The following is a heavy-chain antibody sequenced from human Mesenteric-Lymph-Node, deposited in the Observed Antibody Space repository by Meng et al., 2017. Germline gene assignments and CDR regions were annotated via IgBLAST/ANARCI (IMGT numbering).Heavy chain of an antibody. V-gene: IGHV3-48*03. CDR2: ISSAGSGI. D-gene: IGHD6-13*01. CDR1: GFTFSSYE. J-gene: IGHJ6*02. Sequence: GGSLRLSCAGSGFTFSSYEMNWVRQAPGKGLQWISWISSAGSGIQYADSVRGRFTISRDNAKNSLYLQMNSLRADDTAVYYCARRVSLYGMDVWGQGTTVTVSS. CDR3: ARRVSLYGMDV.